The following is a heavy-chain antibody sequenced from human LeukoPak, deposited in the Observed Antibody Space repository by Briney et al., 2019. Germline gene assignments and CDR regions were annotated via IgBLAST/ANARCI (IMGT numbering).Heavy chain of an antibody. Sequence: PSETLSLTCTVSGGSISSYYWSWLRQSPGKGLEWIRYIYYSGSTNYNPSLKSRVTISVDTSKNQFSLKLSSVTAADTAVYYCARDRSPRSGIAARRGHWFDPWGQGTLVTVSS. D-gene: IGHD6-6*01. V-gene: IGHV4-59*01. CDR2: IYYSGST. J-gene: IGHJ5*02. CDR3: ARDRSPRSGIAARRGHWFDP. CDR1: GGSISSYY.